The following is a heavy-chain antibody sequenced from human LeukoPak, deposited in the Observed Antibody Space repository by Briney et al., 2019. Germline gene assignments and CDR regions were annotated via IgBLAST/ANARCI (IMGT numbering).Heavy chain of an antibody. CDR2: SSSSGSTI. CDR1: GFTFSSYE. V-gene: IGHV3-48*03. J-gene: IGHJ6*03. D-gene: IGHD6-19*01. Sequence: GGSLRLSCAASGFTFSSYEMNWVRKAPGKGLERVSYSSSSGSTIYYADSVKGRFTSSRDNSKNTLFLQMNSLRADDTAVYYCAKGGIAVSSTSYYYYMDVWGKGTTVTISS. CDR3: AKGGIAVSSTSYYYYMDV.